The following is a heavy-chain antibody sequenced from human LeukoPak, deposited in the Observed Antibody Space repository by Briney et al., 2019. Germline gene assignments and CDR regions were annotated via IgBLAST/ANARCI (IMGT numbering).Heavy chain of an antibody. V-gene: IGHV4-59*01. CDR3: ARDVSDY. CDR1: AGSISSYY. D-gene: IGHD2-8*01. Sequence: KPSETLSLTCTVSAGSISSYYWSWIRQPPGKGLEWIGYIYFSGSTNYNPSLKSRVTISVDTSKNQFSLKLSSVTAADTAVYYCARDVSDYWGQGTLVTVSS. CDR2: IYFSGST. J-gene: IGHJ4*02.